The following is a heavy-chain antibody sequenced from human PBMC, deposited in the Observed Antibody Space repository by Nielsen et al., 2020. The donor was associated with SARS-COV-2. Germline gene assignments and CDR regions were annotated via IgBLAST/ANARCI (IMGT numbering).Heavy chain of an antibody. D-gene: IGHD3-22*01. CDR1: GFIFSNYR. V-gene: IGHV3-74*03. J-gene: IGHJ4*02. CDR2: INPDDSKT. CDR3: ARLRDDGYYFDTGPYDH. Sequence: GESLKISCAASGFIFSNYRMHWVRQAPGKGLVWVSHINPDDSKTTYADSVKGRSTISRDNAKNTLYLQMNDLRADDTALYYCARLRDDGYYFDTGPYDHWGQGTLVTVSS.